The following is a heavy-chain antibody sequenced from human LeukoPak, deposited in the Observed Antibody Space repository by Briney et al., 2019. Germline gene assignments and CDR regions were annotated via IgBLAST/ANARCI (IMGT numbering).Heavy chain of an antibody. J-gene: IGHJ6*03. Sequence: PGGSLRLSCAASGFTFSSYAMSWVRQAPGKGLEWVSAISGSGGSTYYADSVKGRFTISRDNSKNTLYLQMNSLRAEDTALYHCARIISAQDYYYMDVWGKGTTVTVSS. CDR1: GFTFSSYA. CDR2: ISGSGGST. V-gene: IGHV3-23*01. CDR3: ARIISAQDYYYMDV. D-gene: IGHD2-15*01.